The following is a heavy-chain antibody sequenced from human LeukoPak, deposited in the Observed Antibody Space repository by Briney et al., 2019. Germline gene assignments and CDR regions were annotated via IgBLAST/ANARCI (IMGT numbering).Heavy chain of an antibody. CDR1: GGSIRNYH. J-gene: IGHJ4*02. CDR3: ARQYTDASGSYHFDY. CDR2: IYYSGST. D-gene: IGHD3-10*01. V-gene: IGHV4-59*08. Sequence: SETLSLTCTVSGGSIRNYHWTWIRQPPGKGLEWIGFIYYSGSTNYNPSLKSRVTMSLDTSKNQFSLKLSAVTAADTAVYYCARQYTDASGSYHFDYWGQGTLVTVSS.